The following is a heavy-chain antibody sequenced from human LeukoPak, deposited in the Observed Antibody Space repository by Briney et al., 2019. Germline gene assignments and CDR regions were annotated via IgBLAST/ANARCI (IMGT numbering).Heavy chain of an antibody. CDR2: ISYDGSNK. V-gene: IGHV3-30-3*01. D-gene: IGHD3-10*01. Sequence: GGSLRLSCAASGFTFSSYAMHWVRQAPGKGLEWVAVISYDGSNKYYADSVKGRFTISRDNSKNTLYLQMNSLRAEDTAVYYCALRRYGSGSSDWGQGTLVTVSS. CDR1: GFTFSSYA. CDR3: ALRRYGSGSSD. J-gene: IGHJ4*02.